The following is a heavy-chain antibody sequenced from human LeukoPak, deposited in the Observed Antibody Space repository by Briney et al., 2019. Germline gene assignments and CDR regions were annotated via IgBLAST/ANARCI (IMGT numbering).Heavy chain of an antibody. J-gene: IGHJ4*02. Sequence: GRSLRLSCVASGFTVSDYYVNWLRQAPGKGLEWVSYMSGSGSTIYYADSVKGRFTISRDNANNSLYLQMNSLRAEDTAMYYCARGSQWLVRDFDYWGQGTLVTVSS. CDR2: MSGSGSTI. CDR1: GFTVSDYY. V-gene: IGHV3-11*01. D-gene: IGHD6-19*01. CDR3: ARGSQWLVRDFDY.